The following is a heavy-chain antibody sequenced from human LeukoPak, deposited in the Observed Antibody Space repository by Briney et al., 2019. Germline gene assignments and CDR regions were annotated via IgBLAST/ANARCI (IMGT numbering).Heavy chain of an antibody. V-gene: IGHV1-18*01. Sequence: ASVKVSCKASGYTFTSYGISWVRQAPGQGLEWMGWISAYNGNTNYAQKFQGRVTMTRDTSISTAYMELSRLRSDDTAVYYCARDRQLLEWFHRGAFDIWGQGTMVTVSS. CDR3: ARDRQLLEWFHRGAFDI. CDR1: GYTFTSYG. CDR2: ISAYNGNT. D-gene: IGHD3-3*01. J-gene: IGHJ3*02.